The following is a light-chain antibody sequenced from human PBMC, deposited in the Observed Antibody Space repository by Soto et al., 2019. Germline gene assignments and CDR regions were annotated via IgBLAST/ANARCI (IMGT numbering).Light chain of an antibody. CDR3: AAWDDSLSGVV. CDR2: RNN. Sequence: QSVLTQPPSASGTPGQSVTISCSGSSSNIGTNYVYWYQQLPGTAPKLLIYRNNQRPSGVPDRFSGSKSGTSASLAISGLRSEDEADDYCAAWDDSLSGVVFGGGTKVTVL. V-gene: IGLV1-47*01. CDR1: SSNIGTNY. J-gene: IGLJ2*01.